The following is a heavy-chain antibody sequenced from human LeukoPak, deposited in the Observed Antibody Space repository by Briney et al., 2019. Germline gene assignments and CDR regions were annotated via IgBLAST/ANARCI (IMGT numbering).Heavy chain of an antibody. D-gene: IGHD3-10*01. Sequence: SETLSLTCTVSGGSISSSSYYWGWIRQPPGKGLEWIANIYYSGSTYYNPSLKSRVTISVDTSKNPLSLKLSAVTAADTAVYYCASVRRGFGESSKYYSYYYMDVWGNGTTVPIS. CDR1: GGSISSSSYY. V-gene: IGHV4-39*01. J-gene: IGHJ6*03. CDR3: ASVRRGFGESSKYYSYYYMDV. CDR2: IYYSGST.